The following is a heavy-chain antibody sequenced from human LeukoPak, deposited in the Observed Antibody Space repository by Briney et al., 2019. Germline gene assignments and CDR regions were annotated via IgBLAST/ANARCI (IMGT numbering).Heavy chain of an antibody. V-gene: IGHV1-69*13. CDR3: ARTPYPFHLRYFDWLFSH. J-gene: IGHJ4*02. CDR2: IIPIFGTA. Sequence: SVNVSCKASGGTFSSYAISWVRQAPGQGLEWMGGIIPIFGTANYAQKFQGRVTITADESTSTAYMELSSLRSEDTAVYYCARTPYPFHLRYFDWLFSHWGQGTLVTVSS. D-gene: IGHD3-9*01. CDR1: GGTFSSYA.